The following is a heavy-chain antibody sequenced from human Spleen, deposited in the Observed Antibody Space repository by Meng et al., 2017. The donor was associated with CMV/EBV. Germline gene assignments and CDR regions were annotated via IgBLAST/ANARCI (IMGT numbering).Heavy chain of an antibody. CDR2: ISSSSSYI. J-gene: IGHJ3*02. Sequence: GESLKISCAASGFTFSSYSMNWVRQAPGKGLEWVSSISSSSSYIYYADSVKGRFTISRDNAKNSLYLQMNSLRAEDTAVYYCARVVVVAGKAFDIWGQGTTVTVSS. CDR3: ARVVVVAGKAFDI. D-gene: IGHD6-19*01. CDR1: GFTFSSYS. V-gene: IGHV3-21*01.